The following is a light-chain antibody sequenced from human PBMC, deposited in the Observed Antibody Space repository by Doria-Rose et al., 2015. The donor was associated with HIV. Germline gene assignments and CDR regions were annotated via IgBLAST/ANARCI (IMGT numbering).Light chain of an antibody. J-gene: IGKJ1*01. CDR1: QSVLHTSNKKNF. Sequence: DIQMTQSPDSLTLSRGERAAINCTSSQSVLHTSNKKNFLAWYQQKLGQPPKLLIYWASTRESGVPDRFSGSGSGTDFTLTISNLQAEDVAVYYCQQYFGFPRTFGQGTKVEI. CDR3: QQYFGFPRT. CDR2: WAS. V-gene: IGKV4-1*01.